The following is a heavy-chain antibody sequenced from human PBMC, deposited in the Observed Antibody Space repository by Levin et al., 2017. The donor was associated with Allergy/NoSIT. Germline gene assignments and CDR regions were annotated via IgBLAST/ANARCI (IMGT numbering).Heavy chain of an antibody. CDR3: ARGASTSFAGEDYFDS. V-gene: IGHV3-48*02. J-gene: IGHJ4*02. Sequence: GGSLRLSCTASGFTLSTYHMNWVRQAPGKGLEWVSYISSSSKTIYYADSVKGRFTVSRDNANHALYLEMSNLRDEDTAVYFCARGASTSFAGEDYFDSWGQGILVTVSS. CDR1: GFTLSTYH. D-gene: IGHD7-27*01. CDR2: ISSSSKTI.